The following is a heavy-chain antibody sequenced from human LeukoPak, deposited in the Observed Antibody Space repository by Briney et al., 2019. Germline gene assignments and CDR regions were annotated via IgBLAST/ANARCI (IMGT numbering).Heavy chain of an antibody. J-gene: IGHJ4*02. CDR3: ARGQWFRAF. D-gene: IGHD3-10*01. CDR2: IHYSGSA. V-gene: IGHV4-30-4*01. CDR1: GGSISSGDYY. Sequence: PSETLSLTCTVSGGSISSGDYYWSWIRQPPGKGLEWIGEIHYSGSATYNPSLKSRVTISVDTSKNQFSLKMNSVTAADTAVYYCARGQWFRAFWSRGTPVTVSS.